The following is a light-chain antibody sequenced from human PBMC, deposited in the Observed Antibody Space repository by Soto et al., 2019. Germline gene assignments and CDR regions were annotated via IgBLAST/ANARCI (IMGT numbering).Light chain of an antibody. V-gene: IGKV1-5*03. Sequence: DIQMTQSPSTLSGSVGDRVTITCRASQTISSGLAWYQQKPGKAPKLLIYKASTLKSGVPSRFSGCGSGTEFTLTISSLQTDDFATYYCQHYNSYSEAFGQGTKVEL. J-gene: IGKJ1*01. CDR2: KAS. CDR3: QHYNSYSEA. CDR1: QTISSG.